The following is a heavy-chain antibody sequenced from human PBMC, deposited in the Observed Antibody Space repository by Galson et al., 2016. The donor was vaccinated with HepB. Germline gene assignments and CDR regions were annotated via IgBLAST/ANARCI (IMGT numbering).Heavy chain of an antibody. J-gene: IGHJ2*01. CDR2: INADGSWR. V-gene: IGHV3-7*01. CDR1: GFSFSNSW. D-gene: IGHD3-10*01. CDR3: ARDPAFGALDY. Sequence: SLRLSCAVSGFSFSNSWMTWVRQTPEKGLEWVADINADGSWRAYMDSVKGRFTISRDNVNNLLYLQMSGLRVEDTALYFCARDPAFGALDYWGRGTLVTVSA.